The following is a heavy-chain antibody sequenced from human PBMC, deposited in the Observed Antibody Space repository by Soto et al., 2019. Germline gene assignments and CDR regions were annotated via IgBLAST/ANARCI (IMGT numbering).Heavy chain of an antibody. Sequence: PSQTLSLTCAISGDSVSSNSAAWNWIRQSPSRGLEWLGRTYYRSKWYNDYAVSVKSRITINPDTSKNQFSLQLNSVTPEDTAVYYCARAGGDWWFGDFYYYYGMDVWGQRTTVTVSS. V-gene: IGHV6-1*01. CDR1: GDSVSSNSAA. CDR2: TYYRSKWYN. CDR3: ARAGGDWWFGDFYYYYGMDV. J-gene: IGHJ6*02. D-gene: IGHD3-10*01.